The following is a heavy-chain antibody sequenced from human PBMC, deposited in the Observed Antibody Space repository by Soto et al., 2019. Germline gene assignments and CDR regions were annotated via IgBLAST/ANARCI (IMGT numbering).Heavy chain of an antibody. Sequence: ASVKVSCKASEYTHTGFYMHWVRQAPGQGLEWMGWINPNSGATNYALKFQGRVTMTWDTSIITAYMELSGLTSDDTAIYYCARLYSGWGQGTLVTVSS. CDR1: EYTHTGFY. CDR2: INPNSGAT. CDR3: ARLYSG. V-gene: IGHV1-2*02. D-gene: IGHD5-12*01. J-gene: IGHJ1*01.